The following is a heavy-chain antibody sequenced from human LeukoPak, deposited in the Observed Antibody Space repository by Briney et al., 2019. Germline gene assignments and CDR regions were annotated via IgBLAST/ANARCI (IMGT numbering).Heavy chain of an antibody. CDR2: ISSNGGST. Sequence: GGSLRLSCSASGFTFSSYAMHWVRQAPGKGLEYVSAISSNGGSTYYADSVKGRFTISRDNSKNTLYLQMSSLRAEDTAVYYCVKGIDLRYYDILTGYPFDYWGQGTLVTVSS. V-gene: IGHV3-64D*06. J-gene: IGHJ4*02. CDR3: VKGIDLRYYDILTGYPFDY. D-gene: IGHD3-9*01. CDR1: GFTFSSYA.